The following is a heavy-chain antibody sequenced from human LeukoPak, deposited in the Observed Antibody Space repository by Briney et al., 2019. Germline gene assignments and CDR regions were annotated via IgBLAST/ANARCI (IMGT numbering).Heavy chain of an antibody. D-gene: IGHD2-2*01. J-gene: IGHJ4*02. V-gene: IGHV4-34*01. CDR2: INHSGST. CDR1: GGSFSGYY. Sequence: SETLSLTCAVYGGSFSGYYWSWIRQPPGRGLEWIEEINHSGSTNYNPSLKSRVTISVDTSKNQFSLKLSSVTAADTAVYYCARFSSSYAKPTYFDYWGQGTLVTVSS. CDR3: ARFSSSYAKPTYFDY.